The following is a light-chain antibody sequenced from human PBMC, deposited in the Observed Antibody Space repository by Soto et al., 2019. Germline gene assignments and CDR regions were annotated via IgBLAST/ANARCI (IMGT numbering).Light chain of an antibody. CDR1: QSISSY. CDR3: QQSYSQPIP. Sequence: FPITCSPGSPSASVVDIVTITCRASQSISSYLNWYQQKPGKAPKLLIYAASSLQSGVPSRFSGSGSGTDFTLTICSLQPEDFATYYCQQSYSQPIPFAQGTRLEIK. J-gene: IGKJ5*01. V-gene: IGKV1-39*01. CDR2: AAS.